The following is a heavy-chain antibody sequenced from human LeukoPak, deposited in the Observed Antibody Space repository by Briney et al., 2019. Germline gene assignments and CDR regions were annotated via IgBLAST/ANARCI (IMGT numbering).Heavy chain of an antibody. CDR2: ISGSGGST. Sequence: GGSLRLSCAASGFTFSSYAMSWVRQAPGKVLEWVSAISGSGGSTYYADSVKGRFTISRDNSKNTLYLQMNSLRAEDTAVYYCAKDGSRVFVATLDYWGQGTLVTVSS. CDR3: AKDGSRVFVATLDY. D-gene: IGHD2-21*01. CDR1: GFTFSSYA. V-gene: IGHV3-23*01. J-gene: IGHJ4*02.